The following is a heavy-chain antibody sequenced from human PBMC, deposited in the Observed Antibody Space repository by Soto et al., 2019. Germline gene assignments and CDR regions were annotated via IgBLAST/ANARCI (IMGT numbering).Heavy chain of an antibody. D-gene: IGHD3-22*01. V-gene: IGHV3-74*01. CDR1: GFTFSSYL. CDR3: AIRASYYDSSGYFDY. J-gene: IGHJ4*02. Sequence: GGSMRLSCAASGFTFSSYLMHWVRQAPGKGLVWVSRINSDGSSTSCADSVKGRFTISRDNAKNTLYLQMNSLRAEDTAVYYCAIRASYYDSSGYFDYWGQGTLVTVSS. CDR2: INSDGSST.